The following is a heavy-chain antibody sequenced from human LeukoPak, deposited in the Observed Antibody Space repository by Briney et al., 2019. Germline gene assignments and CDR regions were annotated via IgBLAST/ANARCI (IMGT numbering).Heavy chain of an antibody. D-gene: IGHD3-22*01. V-gene: IGHV4-34*01. CDR3: ARESSGYYYKY. J-gene: IGHJ4*02. Sequence: SETLSLTCAVYGGSFSGYYWSWIRQPPGKGLEWIGEINHSGSTNYNPSLKSRVTISVDTSKNQFSLKLSSVTAADTAVYYCARESSGYYYKYWGQGTLVTVSS. CDR1: GGSFSGYY. CDR2: INHSGST.